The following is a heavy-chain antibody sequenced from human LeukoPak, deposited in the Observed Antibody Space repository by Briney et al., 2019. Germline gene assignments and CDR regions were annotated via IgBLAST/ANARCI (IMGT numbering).Heavy chain of an antibody. CDR1: GGSIISYY. D-gene: IGHD3-10*01. CDR2: IYYSGST. J-gene: IGHJ5*02. CDR3: ARGPPGGQFDP. Sequence: SETLSLTCTVSGGSIISYYWTWIRQPPGKGLEWSGDIYYSGSTSYTPSLQSRVPISVDTSNNQFSLKLSSVTAADTAVYYCARGPPGGQFDPWGQGTLVTVSS. V-gene: IGHV4-59*01.